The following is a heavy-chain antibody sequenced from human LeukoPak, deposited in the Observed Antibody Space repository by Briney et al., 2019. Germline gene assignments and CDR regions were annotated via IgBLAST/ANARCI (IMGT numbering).Heavy chain of an antibody. CDR3: ARVTRGSSSALDYFDY. J-gene: IGHJ4*02. CDR2: IIPIFGTA. Sequence: SVKVSCKASGGTFSSYAISWVRQAPGQGLEWMGGIIPIFGTANYAQKFQVRVTITTDESTSTAYMELSSLRSEDTAVYYCARVTRGSSSALDYFDYWGQGTLVTVSS. V-gene: IGHV1-69*05. D-gene: IGHD6-6*01. CDR1: GGTFSSYA.